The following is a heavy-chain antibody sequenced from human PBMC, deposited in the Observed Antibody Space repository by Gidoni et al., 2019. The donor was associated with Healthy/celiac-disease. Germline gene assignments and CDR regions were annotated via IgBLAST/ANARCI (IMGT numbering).Heavy chain of an antibody. D-gene: IGHD5-18*01. Sequence: EVQLVESGGGLVQPGGSLRLSCAASGFTFSSYWMSWVRQAPGKGLEWVANIKKDGSEKYYVDAVKGRFTISRDNAKNSLYLQMNSLRAEDTAVYYCAREGGGYSYGYGVGFDYWGQGTLVTVSS. J-gene: IGHJ4*02. CDR3: AREGGGYSYGYGVGFDY. CDR2: IKKDGSEK. V-gene: IGHV3-7*01. CDR1: GFTFSSYW.